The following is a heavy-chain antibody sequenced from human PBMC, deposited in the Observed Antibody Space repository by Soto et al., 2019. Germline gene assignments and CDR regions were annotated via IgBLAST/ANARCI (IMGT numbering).Heavy chain of an antibody. Sequence: ASVKVSFKASGYTFTSYDFSWVRQAPGQGLEWMGWISAYNGNTNYAQKLQGRITMTTDTSTSTAYMELRSLRSDDTAVYYCARANRGIQLTSYWGQGTLVTVSS. CDR1: GYTFTSYD. CDR3: ARANRGIQLTSY. CDR2: ISAYNGNT. V-gene: IGHV1-18*01. D-gene: IGHD5-18*01. J-gene: IGHJ4*02.